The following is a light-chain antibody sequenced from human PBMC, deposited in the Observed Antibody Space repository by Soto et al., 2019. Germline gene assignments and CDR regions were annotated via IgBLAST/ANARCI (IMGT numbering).Light chain of an antibody. V-gene: IGKV2-28*01. CDR1: QSLLHSNGYNY. J-gene: IGKJ1*01. CDR3: MQPLHTPWT. Sequence: DIVMTQSPLSLPVTPGEPASISCRSSQSLLHSNGYNYLDWYLQKSGQSPQLLIYLGSTRASGVPDRFNGSGSGTDFTLKIRRVEAEDVGVYYCMQPLHTPWTFGQGTKVKIK. CDR2: LGS.